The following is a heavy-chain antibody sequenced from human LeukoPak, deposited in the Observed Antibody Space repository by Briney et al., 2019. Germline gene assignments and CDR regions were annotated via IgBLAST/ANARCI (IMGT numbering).Heavy chain of an antibody. CDR1: GYSFTSYW. Sequence: GESLKISCKGSGYSFTSYWIGWVRQMPGKGLEWMGIVYPGDSDTRYSPSFQGQVTISADKSISTAYLQWSSLKASDTAMYYCARLEAIAAAGNWFDPWGQGTLVTVSS. CDR3: ARLEAIAAAGNWFDP. V-gene: IGHV5-51*01. J-gene: IGHJ5*02. CDR2: VYPGDSDT. D-gene: IGHD6-13*01.